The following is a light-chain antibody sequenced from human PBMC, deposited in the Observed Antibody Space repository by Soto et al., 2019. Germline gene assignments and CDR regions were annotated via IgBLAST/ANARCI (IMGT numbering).Light chain of an antibody. J-gene: IGKJ1*01. Sequence: DFKMTKSASTLSASVGDTVIVTCRASQSGSGWLAWDQHTPVVARKVLICDAAAVPRGVPSRFGGSGSWTKFTLSIASLQPDDFATYYCQQYETFSGAFGPGTKVDIK. V-gene: IGKV1-5*01. CDR1: QSGSGW. CDR3: QQYETFSGA. CDR2: DAA.